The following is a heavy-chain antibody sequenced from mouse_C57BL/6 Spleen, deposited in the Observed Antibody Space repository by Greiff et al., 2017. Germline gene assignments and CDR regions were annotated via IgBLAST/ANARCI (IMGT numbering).Heavy chain of an antibody. CDR2: ISYDGSN. Sequence: EVQLQQSGPGLVKPSQSLSLTCSVTGYSITSGYYWNWIRQFPGNKLEWMGYISYDGSNNYNPSLKNRISITRDTSKNQFFLKLNSVTTEDTATYCCVRGGNALDYWGQGTTLTVSS. CDR1: GYSITSGYY. V-gene: IGHV3-6*01. D-gene: IGHD2-1*01. J-gene: IGHJ2*01. CDR3: VRGGNALDY.